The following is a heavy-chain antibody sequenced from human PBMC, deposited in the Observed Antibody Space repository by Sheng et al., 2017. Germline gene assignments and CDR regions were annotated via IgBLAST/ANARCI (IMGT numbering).Heavy chain of an antibody. D-gene: IGHD2-15*01. J-gene: IGHJ4*02. CDR3: AKDLDLGYCSGGSCYPFDY. V-gene: IGHV3-23*01. CDR1: GFTFSSYA. Sequence: EVQLLESGGGLVQPGGSLRLSCAASGFTFSSYAMSWVRQAPGKGLEWVSAISGSGGSTYYADSVKGRFTISRDNSKNTLYLQMNSLRAEDTAVYYCAKDLDLGYCSGGSCYPFDYWGQGTLVTV. CDR2: ISGSGGST.